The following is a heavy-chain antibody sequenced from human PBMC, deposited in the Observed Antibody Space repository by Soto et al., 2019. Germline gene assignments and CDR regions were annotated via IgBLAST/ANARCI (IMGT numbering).Heavy chain of an antibody. Sequence: GGSLRLSCAASGFTFSSYAMHWVRQAPGKGLEYVSAISSNGGSTYYANSVKGRFTISRDNSKNTLYLQMGSLRAEDMAVYYCARGYCSGGSCYPPFFAEYFQHWGQGTLVTVSS. V-gene: IGHV3-64*01. D-gene: IGHD2-15*01. CDR2: ISSNGGST. CDR3: ARGYCSGGSCYPPFFAEYFQH. CDR1: GFTFSSYA. J-gene: IGHJ1*01.